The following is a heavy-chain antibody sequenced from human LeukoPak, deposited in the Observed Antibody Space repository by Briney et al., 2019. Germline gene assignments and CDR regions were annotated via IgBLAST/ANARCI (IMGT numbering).Heavy chain of an antibody. V-gene: IGHV1-18*01. J-gene: IGHJ6*03. CDR2: ISGYNGNT. Sequence: ASVKVSCKASGYTFTSYGISWVRQAPGQGLEWMGWISGYNGNTNYAQNLQGRVTMTTDTSTSTAYMELRSLRSDDTAVYYCARERSYQNWYYYYMDVWGKGTTVTISS. CDR1: GYTFTSYG. CDR3: ARERSYQNWYYYYMDV. D-gene: IGHD2-2*01.